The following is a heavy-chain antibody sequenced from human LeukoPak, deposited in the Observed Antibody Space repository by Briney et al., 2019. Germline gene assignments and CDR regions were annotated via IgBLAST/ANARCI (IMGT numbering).Heavy chain of an antibody. CDR1: GVSFSSLF. CDR3: VRDLGHSRHYFEY. V-gene: IGHV3-7*01. CDR2: ISQDESET. J-gene: IGHJ4*02. Sequence: GGSLKLSCAASGVSFSSLFLNWVRLTPGRELEWVACISQDESETFYMDSVRGRFTISRDNTKKSLYLQMNSLRAEDTAVYFCVRDLGHSRHYFEYWGQGALVTVSS. D-gene: IGHD7-27*01.